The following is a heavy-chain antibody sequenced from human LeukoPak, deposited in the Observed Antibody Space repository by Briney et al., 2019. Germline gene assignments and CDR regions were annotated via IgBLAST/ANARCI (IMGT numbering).Heavy chain of an antibody. CDR1: GFTFSNYW. J-gene: IGHJ4*02. CDR2: INQDGNEK. Sequence: GGSLRLSCAASGFTFSNYWMTWVRQAPGKGLEWVININQDGNEKYYVDSVKGRFTISRDNAKNSLYLQMNNLRADDTAVYYCARGDTFSGDCWGQGTLVTVSS. CDR3: ARGDTFSGDC. D-gene: IGHD5-18*01. V-gene: IGHV3-7*04.